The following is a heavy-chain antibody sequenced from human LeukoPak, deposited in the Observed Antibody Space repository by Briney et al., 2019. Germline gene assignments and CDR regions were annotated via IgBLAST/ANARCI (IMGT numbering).Heavy chain of an antibody. CDR1: VYAFTSYY. Sequence: ASVKVSCKASVYAFTSYYIHWVRQAPGQGLEWMGVINLGDGSITYAQKLQGRITLTRDTSTSTLFMELSSLKSEDTAVYYCARHHLGGTSPLDYWGQGTLVTVSS. J-gene: IGHJ4*02. D-gene: IGHD6-19*01. V-gene: IGHV1-46*04. CDR2: INLGDGSI. CDR3: ARHHLGGTSPLDY.